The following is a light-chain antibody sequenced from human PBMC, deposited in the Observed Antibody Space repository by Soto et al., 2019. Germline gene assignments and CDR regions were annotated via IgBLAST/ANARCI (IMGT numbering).Light chain of an antibody. CDR3: CSYAGSYTPVA. Sequence: QSVLTQPRSVSGSPGQSVTISCTGTSSDVGGYNYVSWYQQHPGKAPKLMIYDVSKRPSGVPDRFSGSKSGNTASLTISGLQAEDEADYYCCSYAGSYTPVAFGGGTKVTVL. V-gene: IGLV2-11*01. J-gene: IGLJ2*01. CDR1: SSDVGGYNY. CDR2: DVS.